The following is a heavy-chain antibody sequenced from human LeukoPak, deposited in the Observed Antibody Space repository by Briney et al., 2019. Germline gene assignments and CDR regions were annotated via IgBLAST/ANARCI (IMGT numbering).Heavy chain of an antibody. D-gene: IGHD5-12*01. CDR2: IKQDGREK. Sequence: GGSLRLSCAASGFTFTNYWMGWVRQAPGKGLEWVANIKQDGREKYYVDSVKGRFTISRDNAKDSLYLQMNSLRAVDTAVYYCARSYSGYDIFDYWGQGTLVTVSS. CDR3: ARSYSGYDIFDY. V-gene: IGHV3-7*03. CDR1: GFTFTNYW. J-gene: IGHJ4*02.